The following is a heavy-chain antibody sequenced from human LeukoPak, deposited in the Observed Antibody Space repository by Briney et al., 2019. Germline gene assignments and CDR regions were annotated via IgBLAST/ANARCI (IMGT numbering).Heavy chain of an antibody. CDR3: ARAGWLQYYYFDY. CDR1: GYSFTSNV. V-gene: IGHV1-2*02. Sequence: ASVKVSCKASGYSFTSNVISWVRQAPGQGLEWMGWINPNSGGTNYAQKFQGRVTMTRDTSISTAYMELSRLRSDDTAVYYCARAGWLQYYYFDYWGQGTLVTVSS. J-gene: IGHJ4*02. CDR2: INPNSGGT. D-gene: IGHD5-24*01.